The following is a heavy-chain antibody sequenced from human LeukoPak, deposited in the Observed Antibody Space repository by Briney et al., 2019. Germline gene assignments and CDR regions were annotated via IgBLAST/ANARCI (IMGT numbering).Heavy chain of an antibody. CDR3: ASGSWYVDTPPY. V-gene: IGHV1-46*01. D-gene: IGHD6-13*01. J-gene: IGHJ4*02. CDR1: GYTFTRYN. Sequence: ASVKVSCKTSGYTFTRYNIHWVRQAPGQGLEWMGLINPDSGFTTSAQKFQGRVTLTRDMSTSTVCMDLSSLKSEDTAVFYCASGSWYVDTPPYWGQGTLVTVSS. CDR2: INPDSGFT.